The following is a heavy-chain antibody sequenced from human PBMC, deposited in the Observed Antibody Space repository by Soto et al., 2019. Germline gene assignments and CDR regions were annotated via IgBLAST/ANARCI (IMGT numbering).Heavy chain of an antibody. CDR3: ATKSEPPAAGLHDAFDI. V-gene: IGHV4-39*01. CDR2: IYYSGST. J-gene: IGHJ3*02. CDR1: GGSISSSSYY. D-gene: IGHD6-13*01. Sequence: QLQLQESGPGLVKPSETLSLTCTVSGGSISSSSYYWGWIRQPPGKGLEWIGSIYYSGSTYYNPSLKSRVTISVDTSKNQFSLKLSSVTAADTAVYYCATKSEPPAAGLHDAFDIWGQGTMVTVSS.